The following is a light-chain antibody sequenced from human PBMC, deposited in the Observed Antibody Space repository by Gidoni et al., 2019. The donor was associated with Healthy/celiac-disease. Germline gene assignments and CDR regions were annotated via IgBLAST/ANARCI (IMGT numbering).Light chain of an antibody. J-gene: IGLJ2*01. CDR3: SSYTSSSTSVV. Sequence: QSALTQPASVSGSPGQSITISCTGTSSDVGGYNYVSWYQQHPGKAPKLMIYDVSTRPSGVSNRFSGSKSGNTASLTISGRQAEDEADYYCSSYTSSSTSVVFGGGTKLTVL. V-gene: IGLV2-14*03. CDR2: DVS. CDR1: SSDVGGYNY.